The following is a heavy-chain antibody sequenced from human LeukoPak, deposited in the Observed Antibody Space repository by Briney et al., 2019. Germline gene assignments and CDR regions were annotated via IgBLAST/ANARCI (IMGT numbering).Heavy chain of an antibody. CDR3: AKMSGNSVLFSFDY. V-gene: IGHV3-23*01. J-gene: IGHJ4*02. CDR2: ISGSGGST. CDR1: GFTFSSYA. Sequence: GGSLRLSCAASGFTFSSYAMSWVRQAPGKGLEWVSAISGSGGSTYYADSVKGRFTISRDNSKNTVYLQMNSLRAEDTAVYYCAKMSGNSVLFSFDYWGQGTLVTVSS. D-gene: IGHD4-23*01.